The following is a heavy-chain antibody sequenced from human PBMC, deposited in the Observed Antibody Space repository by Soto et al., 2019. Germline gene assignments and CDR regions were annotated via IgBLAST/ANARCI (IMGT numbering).Heavy chain of an antibody. CDR2: ISYDGSNK. J-gene: IGHJ6*02. D-gene: IGHD3-16*01. CDR3: AKDPWGSYYYYYGMDV. CDR1: GFTFSSYG. V-gene: IGHV3-30*18. Sequence: GGSLRLSCAASGFTFSSYGMHWVRQAPGKGLEWVAVISYDGSNKYYADSVKGRFTISRDNSKNTLYLQMNSLRAEDTAVYYCAKDPWGSYYYYYGMDVWGQGTKVTVSS.